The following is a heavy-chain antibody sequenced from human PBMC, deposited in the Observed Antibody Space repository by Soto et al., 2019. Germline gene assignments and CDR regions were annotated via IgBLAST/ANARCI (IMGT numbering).Heavy chain of an antibody. V-gene: IGHV3-7*01. CDR1: GFSINTYW. Sequence: EVQLVGSGGGLVQPGGSLRLSCSGFGFSINTYWMNWIRQTPGKGLEWVANINPEGNAKTYVDPVKGRFFVSRDNTRNSLDLQMTSLRVEDSAIYFCAAWEISNIWGQGILVTVSS. J-gene: IGHJ4*02. CDR3: AAWEISNI. D-gene: IGHD1-26*01. CDR2: INPEGNAK.